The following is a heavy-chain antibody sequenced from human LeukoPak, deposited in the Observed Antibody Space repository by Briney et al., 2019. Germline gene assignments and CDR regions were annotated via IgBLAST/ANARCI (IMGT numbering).Heavy chain of an antibody. Sequence: SRSLRLSCSASGFTFDDYAIHWVRQAPGKGLGWVSGISWNSGSIGYADSVKGRFTISRDNAKNSLYLQMNSLRAEDTALYYCAKEAPTAGGFDYWGQGTLVTVSS. J-gene: IGHJ4*02. CDR2: ISWNSGSI. CDR3: AKEAPTAGGFDY. D-gene: IGHD4-17*01. V-gene: IGHV3-9*01. CDR1: GFTFDDYA.